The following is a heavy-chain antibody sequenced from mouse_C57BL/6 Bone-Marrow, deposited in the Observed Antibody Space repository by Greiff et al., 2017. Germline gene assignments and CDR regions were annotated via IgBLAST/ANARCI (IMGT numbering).Heavy chain of an antibody. V-gene: IGHV1-64*01. CDR1: GYTFTSYW. CDR3: ASGDVTTVVATRYFDY. CDR2: IHPNSGST. D-gene: IGHD1-1*01. Sequence: QVQLKQPGAELVKPGASVKLSCKASGYTFTSYWMHWVKQRPGQGLEWIGMIHPNSGSTNYNEKFKSKATLTVDKSSSTAYMQLSSLTSEDSAVYYCASGDVTTVVATRYFDYWGQGTTLTVSS. J-gene: IGHJ2*01.